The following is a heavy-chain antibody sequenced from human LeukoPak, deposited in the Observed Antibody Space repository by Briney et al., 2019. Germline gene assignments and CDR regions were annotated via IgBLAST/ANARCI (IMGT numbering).Heavy chain of an antibody. V-gene: IGHV3-9*01. CDR1: GFTFDDYA. CDR3: AKDKRAGSGAFDI. D-gene: IGHD3-10*01. CDR2: ISWNSGSI. Sequence: PGGSLRLSCAASGFTFDDYAMHWVRQAPGKGLEWVSGISWNSGSIAYADSVKGRFTISRDYAKNSLYLQMNSLRAEDTALYCCAKDKRAGSGAFDIWGQGTMVSVSS. J-gene: IGHJ3*02.